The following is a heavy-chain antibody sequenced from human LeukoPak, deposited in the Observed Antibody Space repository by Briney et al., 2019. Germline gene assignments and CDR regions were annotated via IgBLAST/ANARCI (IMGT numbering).Heavy chain of an antibody. CDR3: ASLRTYYYGSGANGYYFDY. V-gene: IGHV4-30-4*08. D-gene: IGHD3-10*01. J-gene: IGHJ4*02. CDR2: IFYSGST. CDR1: GGSISSGDYY. Sequence: SETLSLTCTVSGGSISSGDYYWSWIRQPPGKGLEWIGYIFYSGSTYYNPPLKSRVTISVDTSKNQFSLKLSSVTAADTAVYYCASLRTYYYGSGANGYYFDYWGQGTLVTVSS.